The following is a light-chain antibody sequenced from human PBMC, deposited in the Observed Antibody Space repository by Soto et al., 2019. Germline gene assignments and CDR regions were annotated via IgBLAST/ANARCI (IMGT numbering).Light chain of an antibody. CDR2: GAS. Sequence: EIVLTQSPGTVSLSPGERATLSCRASQSVSSNYLAWYQQKPGQAPRLLIYGASSRATGIPDRFSGSGSGTDFTLTISRLAPEDFALYYCQQYGGLPRTFGQGTKVEIK. CDR3: QQYGGLPRT. CDR1: QSVSSNY. J-gene: IGKJ1*01. V-gene: IGKV3-20*01.